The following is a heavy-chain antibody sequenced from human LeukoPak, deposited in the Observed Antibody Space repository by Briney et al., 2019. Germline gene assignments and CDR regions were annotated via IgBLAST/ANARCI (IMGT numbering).Heavy chain of an antibody. CDR3: ASRYCSGGSCFSRDYYYYYMDV. CDR2: IIPIFGTG. J-gene: IGHJ6*03. Sequence: ASVKVSCKTSGGTFRNYGFTWVRQAPGQGLEWMGGIIPIFGTGKYAQKFQGRVTAIADEFTSTAYMELSSLRSEDTAVYYCASRYCSGGSCFSRDYYYYYMDVWGKGTTVTVSS. CDR1: GGTFRNYG. V-gene: IGHV1-69*13. D-gene: IGHD2-15*01.